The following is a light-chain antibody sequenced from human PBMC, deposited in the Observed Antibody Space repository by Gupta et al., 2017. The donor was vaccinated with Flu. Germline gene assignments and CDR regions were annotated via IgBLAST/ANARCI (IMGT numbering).Light chain of an antibody. CDR3: AAWDDSLSGVV. CDR2: RNN. CDR1: SSNIGRNY. Sequence: QSVLTQPPSASGTPGQRVTISCSGSSSNIGRNYVSWYQQRPGTAPKLLIYRNNQRPSGVPDRFSGSKSGTSASLAISGLRSEDEADYYCAAWDDSLSGVVFGGGTKLTVL. J-gene: IGLJ2*01. V-gene: IGLV1-47*01.